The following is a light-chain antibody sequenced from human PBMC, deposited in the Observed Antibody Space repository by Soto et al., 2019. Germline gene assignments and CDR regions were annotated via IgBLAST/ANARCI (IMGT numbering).Light chain of an antibody. CDR3: SSYAGSNVLYV. CDR2: EVN. J-gene: IGLJ1*01. V-gene: IGLV2-8*01. Sequence: QSALTQPPSASGSPGQSVTISCTGTSSDVGGYNYVSWYQQYPGKAPKVMIYEVNKRPSGVPDRFSGSKSGNTASLTVSGLQADDEADYYCSSYAGSNVLYVFGTGTKLTVL. CDR1: SSDVGGYNY.